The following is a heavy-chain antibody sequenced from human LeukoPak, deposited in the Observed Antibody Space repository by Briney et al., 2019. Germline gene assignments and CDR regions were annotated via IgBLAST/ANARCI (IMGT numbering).Heavy chain of an antibody. CDR3: AREAIPYYDILTGYSTGWFDP. CDR2: IYYSGST. J-gene: IGHJ5*02. D-gene: IGHD3-9*01. CDR1: GGSISSSSYY. Sequence: KPSETLSLTCTVSGGSISSSSYYRGWIRQPPGKGLEWIGSIYYSGSTYYNPSLKSRVTISVDTSKNQFSLKLSSVTAADTAVYYCAREAIPYYDILTGYSTGWFDPWGQGTLVTVSS. V-gene: IGHV4-39*01.